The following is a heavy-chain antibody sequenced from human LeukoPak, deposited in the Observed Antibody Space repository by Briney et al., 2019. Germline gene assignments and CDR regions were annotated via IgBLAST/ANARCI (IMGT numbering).Heavy chain of an antibody. CDR1: GGSISSSSYY. CDR2: IYYSGST. J-gene: IGHJ3*02. D-gene: IGHD1-26*01. CDR3: ARLGLEGAFDI. V-gene: IGHV4-39*01. Sequence: SQTLSLTCTGSGGSISSSSYYWGWIRQPPGKGLEWIGSIYYSGSTYYNPSLKSRVTISVDTSKNQFSLKLNSVTAADTAVYYCARLGLEGAFDIWGQGTMVTVSS.